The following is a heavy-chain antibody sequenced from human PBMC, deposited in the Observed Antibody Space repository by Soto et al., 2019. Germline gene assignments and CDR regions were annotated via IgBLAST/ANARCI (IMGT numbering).Heavy chain of an antibody. CDR3: ARRATSYSSSFYYGMDV. J-gene: IGHJ6*02. CDR2: IIPIFGTA. D-gene: IGHD6-6*01. CDR1: GGTFSSYA. V-gene: IGHV1-69*13. Sequence: VASVKVSCKASGGTFSSYAISWVRQAPGQGLEWMGGIIPIFGTANYAQKFQGRVTITADESTSTAYMELSSLRSEDTAVYYCARRATSYSSSFYYGMDVWGQGTTVTVSS.